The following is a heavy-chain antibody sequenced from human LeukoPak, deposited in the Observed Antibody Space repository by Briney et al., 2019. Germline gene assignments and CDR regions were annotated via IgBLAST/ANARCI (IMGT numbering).Heavy chain of an antibody. CDR3: ARVGNGHFVY. D-gene: IGHD2-8*01. Sequence: KPSETMSLNSIVSTGAISTYYWSWIRQPPGMGPEWIGYFYYSGNTNYNRSLKTRVTISIDTSKNQFSLKLRSETAADTAVYFCARVGNGHFVYWGQGTLVTVSP. CDR2: FYYSGNT. J-gene: IGHJ4*02. CDR1: TGAISTYY. V-gene: IGHV4-59*01.